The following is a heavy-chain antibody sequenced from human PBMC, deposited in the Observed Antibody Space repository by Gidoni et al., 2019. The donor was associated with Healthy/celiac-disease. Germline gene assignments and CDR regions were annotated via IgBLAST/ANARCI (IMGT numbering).Heavy chain of an antibody. D-gene: IGHD3-10*02. J-gene: IGHJ4*02. CDR3: TTDDCSGDPWYFDY. Sequence: EVQLVETGGSVVKTGGSLRLSCAAYGFHFRNAWMSWVRQAPGNGLVLVGRINSTTYGGTTDYAAPVKGRFTISRDDSKNTLYLQMNSLKTEDTAVYYCTTDDCSGDPWYFDYWGQGTLVTVSA. CDR2: INSTTYGGTT. V-gene: IGHV3-15*01. CDR1: GFHFRNAW.